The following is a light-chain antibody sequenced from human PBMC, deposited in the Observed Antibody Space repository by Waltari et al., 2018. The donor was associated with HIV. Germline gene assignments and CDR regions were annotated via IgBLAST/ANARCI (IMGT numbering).Light chain of an antibody. CDR3: SSYTSSNTVV. Sequence: QSALTQPASVSGSPGQSITISCTGTSSDVGCYNYVSWYQQHPGKAPKVMIYEVTNRPSGVSNRFSGSKSGNTASLTISGLQAEDEADYYCSSYTSSNTVVFGGGTKLTVL. J-gene: IGLJ2*01. V-gene: IGLV2-14*01. CDR2: EVT. CDR1: SSDVGCYNY.